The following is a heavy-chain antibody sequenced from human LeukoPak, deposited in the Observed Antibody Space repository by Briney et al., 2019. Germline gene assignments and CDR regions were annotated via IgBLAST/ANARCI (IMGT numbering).Heavy chain of an antibody. V-gene: IGHV1-24*01. CDR2: FDPEDGER. CDR3: ATINTAPITMISY. J-gene: IGHJ4*02. CDR1: GYTLTELS. D-gene: IGHD3-22*01. Sequence: GASVKVSCKVSGYTLTELSMHWVRQAPGKGLEWMGGFDPEDGERIYAQKFQGRVTMTEDTSTDTTYMELSSLRSEDTAVYYCATINTAPITMISYWGQGTLVTVSS.